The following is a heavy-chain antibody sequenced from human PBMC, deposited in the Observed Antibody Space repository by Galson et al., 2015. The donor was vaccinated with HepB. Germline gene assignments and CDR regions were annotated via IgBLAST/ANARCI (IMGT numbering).Heavy chain of an antibody. V-gene: IGHV3-7*01. Sequence: SLRLSCAASGFTFSSYWMSWVRQAPGKGLEWVANIKQDGSEKYYVDSVKGRFTISRDNAKNSLYLQMNSLRAEDTAVYYCASPKGLELPDAFDIWGQGTMVTVSS. CDR3: ASPKGLELPDAFDI. CDR1: GFTFSSYW. CDR2: IKQDGSEK. J-gene: IGHJ3*02. D-gene: IGHD1-7*01.